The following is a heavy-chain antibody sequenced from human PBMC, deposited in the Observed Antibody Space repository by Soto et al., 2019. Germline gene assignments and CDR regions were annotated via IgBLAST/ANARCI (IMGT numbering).Heavy chain of an antibody. CDR2: ISWNSGSI. Sequence: GGSLRLSCAASGFTFDDYAMHWVRQAPGKGLEWVSGISWNSGSIGYADSVKGRFTISRDNAKNSLYLQMNSLRAEDTALYYCAKDIAPGGLPPWQQLVDRYFDYWGQGTLVTVSS. CDR3: AKDIAPGGLPPWQQLVDRYFDY. J-gene: IGHJ4*02. V-gene: IGHV3-9*01. D-gene: IGHD6-13*01. CDR1: GFTFDDYA.